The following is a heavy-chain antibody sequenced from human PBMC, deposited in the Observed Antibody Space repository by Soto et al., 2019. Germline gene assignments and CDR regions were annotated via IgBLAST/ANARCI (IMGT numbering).Heavy chain of an antibody. CDR3: ARSDIKYCSGGSCPYYYYYYYGMDV. CDR2: IKQDGSEK. J-gene: IGHJ6*02. Sequence: GGSLRLSCAASGCTFSSYWMSWVRQAPGKGLELVANIKQDGSEKYHVDSVKGRFTISRDNAKNSLYLQMNSLRAEDTAVYYCARSDIKYCSGGSCPYYYYYYYGMDVWGQGTTVTVSS. V-gene: IGHV3-7*03. CDR1: GCTFSSYW. D-gene: IGHD2-15*01.